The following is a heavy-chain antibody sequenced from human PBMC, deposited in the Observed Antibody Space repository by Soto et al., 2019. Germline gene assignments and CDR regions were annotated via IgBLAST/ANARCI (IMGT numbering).Heavy chain of an antibody. J-gene: IGHJ6*02. Sequence: PGESLKISCQVSGYPFTTYWIGWVRQMPGKGLEWMGKIFPPDSDTRYSPSFQGQVTISADKSISTAYLQWSSLKASDTAMYYCARLGLPPDYYNGMDVWGQGTTVTVSS. CDR1: GYPFTTYW. CDR2: IFPPDSDT. D-gene: IGHD1-7*01. V-gene: IGHV5-51*01. CDR3: ARLGLPPDYYNGMDV.